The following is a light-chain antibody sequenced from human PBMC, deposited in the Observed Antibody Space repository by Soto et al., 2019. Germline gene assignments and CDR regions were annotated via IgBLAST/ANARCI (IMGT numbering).Light chain of an antibody. CDR1: QDISNY. CDR3: QQYTNTNNPWM. J-gene: IGKJ1*01. Sequence: DIQMTQSPSSLSASVGDRVTITCRASQDISNYLAWYQQDPGKVPKLLIYAASSLQSGVPSRFSGSGSGTDFTLTISSLQPEDVATYYCQQYTNTNNPWMFGQGTKVEI. V-gene: IGKV1-27*01. CDR2: AAS.